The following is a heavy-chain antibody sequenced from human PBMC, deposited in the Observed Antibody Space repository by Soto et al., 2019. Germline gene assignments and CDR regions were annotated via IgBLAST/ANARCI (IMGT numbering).Heavy chain of an antibody. Sequence: SVKVSCKASGYTFTSYDINWVRQATGQGLEWMGWIIPIFGTASYGQKFQGRVTMTADESTSTAYMELSSLRSEDTAVYYCARGEQWLVRSWFDPWGQGTLVTVSS. CDR2: IIPIFGTA. CDR1: GYTFTSYD. V-gene: IGHV1-69*13. D-gene: IGHD6-19*01. J-gene: IGHJ5*02. CDR3: ARGEQWLVRSWFDP.